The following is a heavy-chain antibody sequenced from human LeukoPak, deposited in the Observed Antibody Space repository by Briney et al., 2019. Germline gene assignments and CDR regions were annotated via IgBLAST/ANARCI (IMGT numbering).Heavy chain of an antibody. CDR1: GLTFSSFS. J-gene: IGHJ3*02. CDR2: IFSGGST. Sequence: GGSLRLSCAASGLTFSSFSMNWVRRVPGRGLEGASVIFSGGSTYYADSVKGRFTISRDNSKNTLYLQMNSLRAEDTAVYYCARAALYCTNGVCYSVPYAFDIWGQGTMVTVSS. V-gene: IGHV3-66*01. D-gene: IGHD2-8*01. CDR3: ARAALYCTNGVCYSVPYAFDI.